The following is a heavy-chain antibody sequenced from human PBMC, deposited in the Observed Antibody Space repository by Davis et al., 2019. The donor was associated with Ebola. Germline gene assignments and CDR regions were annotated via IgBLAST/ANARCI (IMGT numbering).Heavy chain of an antibody. CDR1: GFTFSSYS. D-gene: IGHD3-22*01. CDR3: AREVTMIVVATDY. Sequence: GGSLRLSCAASGFTFSSYSMNWVRQAPGKGLEWVSYISSSSSTIYYADSVKGRFTISRDNAKNSLYLQMNSLRAEDTAVYYCAREVTMIVVATDYWGQGTLVTVSS. J-gene: IGHJ4*02. CDR2: ISSSSSTI. V-gene: IGHV3-48*01.